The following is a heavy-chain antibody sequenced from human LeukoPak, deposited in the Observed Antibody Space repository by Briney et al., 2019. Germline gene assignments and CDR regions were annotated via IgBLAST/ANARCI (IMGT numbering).Heavy chain of an antibody. D-gene: IGHD6-13*01. J-gene: IGHJ4*02. Sequence: PGGSLRLSCAASGFTFSSYAMHWVRQAPGKGLEWVAVISYDGSNKYYADSVKGRFTISRDNSKNTLYLQMNSLRAEDTAVYYCASYPTPGIAAAGTFNYWGQGTLVAVSS. CDR3: ASYPTPGIAAAGTFNY. CDR2: ISYDGSNK. CDR1: GFTFSSYA. V-gene: IGHV3-30-3*01.